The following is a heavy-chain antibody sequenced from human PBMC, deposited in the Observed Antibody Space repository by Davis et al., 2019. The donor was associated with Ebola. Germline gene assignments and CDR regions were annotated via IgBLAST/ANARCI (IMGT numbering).Heavy chain of an antibody. Sequence: GESLKISCAASGFTVSSNYMSWVRQAPGKGLEWVSVIYSGGSTYYADSVKGRFTISRHNSKNTLYLQMNSLRAEDTAVYYCATLVRPYYYDSSGYWNYWGQGTLVTVSS. V-gene: IGHV3-53*04. CDR1: GFTVSSNY. J-gene: IGHJ4*02. D-gene: IGHD3-22*01. CDR2: IYSGGST. CDR3: ATLVRPYYYDSSGYWNY.